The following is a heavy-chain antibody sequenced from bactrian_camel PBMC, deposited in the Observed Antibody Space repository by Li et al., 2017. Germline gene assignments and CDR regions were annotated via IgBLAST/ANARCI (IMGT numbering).Heavy chain of an antibody. J-gene: IGHJ4*01. Sequence: VQLVESGGGSVEAGGSLTLSCTASVDTVSRYCLGWFRQAPGKKREGVSGTDTGGGTTYYPDSVKGRFTISQDSAKNTLYLQLDDLEPDDTAKYYCAVAQRGVCSIFPVDFIYWGQGTQVTVS. CDR1: VDTVSRYC. CDR2: TDTGGGTT. D-gene: IGHD3*01. CDR3: AVAQRGVCSIFPVDFIY. V-gene: IGHV3S1*01.